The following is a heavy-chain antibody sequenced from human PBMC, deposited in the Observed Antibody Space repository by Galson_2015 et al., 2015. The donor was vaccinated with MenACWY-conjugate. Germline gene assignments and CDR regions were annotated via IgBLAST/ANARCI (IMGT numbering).Heavy chain of an antibody. CDR3: ARVFRYDYGDPFGY. Sequence: SVKVSCKASGYTFTSYGISWVRQAPGQGLEWMGWISAYNGNTNYAQKLQGRVTMTTDTSTSTAYMELRSLRSDDTAVYYCARVFRYDYGDPFGYWGQGTLVTVSS. CDR1: GYTFTSYG. V-gene: IGHV1-18*04. CDR2: ISAYNGNT. D-gene: IGHD4-17*01. J-gene: IGHJ4*02.